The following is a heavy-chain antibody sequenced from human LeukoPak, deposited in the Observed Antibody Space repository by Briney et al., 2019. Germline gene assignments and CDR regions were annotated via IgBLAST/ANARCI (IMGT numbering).Heavy chain of an antibody. CDR3: ARSNKITIFGVVREDAFDI. V-gene: IGHV4-59*01. Sequence: PSETLSLTCTVSGGSISSYYWSWIRQPPGKGLEWIGYIYYSGSTNYNPSLKSRVTISVDTSKNQFSLKLSSVTAADTAVYYCARSNKITIFGVVREDAFDIWGQGTMVTVSS. D-gene: IGHD3-3*01. CDR1: GGSISSYY. J-gene: IGHJ3*02. CDR2: IYYSGST.